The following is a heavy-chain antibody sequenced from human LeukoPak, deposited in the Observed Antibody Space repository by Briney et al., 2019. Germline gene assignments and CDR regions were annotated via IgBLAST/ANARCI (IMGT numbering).Heavy chain of an antibody. V-gene: IGHV3-66*01. J-gene: IGHJ4*02. D-gene: IGHD1-26*01. Sequence: GVSLRLSCAASGFTVSSNYMSWVRQAPGKGLEWVSVIYSGGSTYYADSVKGRFTISRDNSKNTLYLQMNSLRAEDTAVYYCARGLPSGSYYFDYWGQGTLVTVSS. CDR1: GFTVSSNY. CDR2: IYSGGST. CDR3: ARGLPSGSYYFDY.